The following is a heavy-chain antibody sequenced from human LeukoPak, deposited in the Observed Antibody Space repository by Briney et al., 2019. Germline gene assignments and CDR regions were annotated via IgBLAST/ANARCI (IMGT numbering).Heavy chain of an antibody. CDR1: GCSFSSYY. CDR2: IYSSGST. D-gene: IGHD5-18*01. J-gene: IGHJ3*02. V-gene: IGHV4-4*07. Sequence: PSETLSLTCTVSGCSFSSYYRSWIRQPAGKGLEWIGRIYSSGSTNYNPSLKGRVTISVDTSKNQISLKLSSVTAADTSVYYCARDLGVMVRAFDIWGQGTMVTVSS. CDR3: ARDLGVMVRAFDI.